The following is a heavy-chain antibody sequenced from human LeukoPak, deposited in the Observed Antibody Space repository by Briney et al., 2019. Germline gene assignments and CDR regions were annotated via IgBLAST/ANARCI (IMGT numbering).Heavy chain of an antibody. CDR3: ARGPPIAVAGYYYYYGMDV. CDR2: IIPILGIT. V-gene: IGHV1-69*04. CDR1: GGTFSSYA. D-gene: IGHD6-19*01. J-gene: IGHJ6*02. Sequence: SVKVSCKASGGTFSSYAISWVRQAPGQGLEWMGRIIPILGITNYARKFQGRVTITADKSTSTAYMELSSLRSEDTAVYYCARGPPIAVAGYYYYYGMDVWGQGTTVTVSS.